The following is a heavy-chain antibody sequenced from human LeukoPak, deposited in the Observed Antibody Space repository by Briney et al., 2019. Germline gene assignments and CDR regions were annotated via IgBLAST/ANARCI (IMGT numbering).Heavy chain of an antibody. CDR1: GGSFSGYY. J-gene: IGHJ4*02. Sequence: PSETLSLTCAVYGGSFSGYYWSWIRQPPGKGLEWIGEINHSGSTNNNPSLKSRVTISVDTSKNQFSLKLSSVTAADTAVYYCASLRRDYWGQGTLVTVSS. CDR3: ASLRRDY. CDR2: INHSGST. V-gene: IGHV4-34*01.